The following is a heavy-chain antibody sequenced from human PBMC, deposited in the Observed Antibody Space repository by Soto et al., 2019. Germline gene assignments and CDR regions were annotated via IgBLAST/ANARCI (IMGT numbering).Heavy chain of an antibody. D-gene: IGHD3-22*01. CDR3: VKGEYYYDSSGYYPFDY. V-gene: IGHV3-64D*06. CDR1: GFTFSIYA. CDR2: ISTNGGST. J-gene: IGHJ4*02. Sequence: GGSLRLSCSASGFTFSIYAMHWVRQAPGKGLEYVSSISTNGGSTHYADSVKGRFTISRDNSKNTQYLQMSSLRADDTAVYYCVKGEYYYDSSGYYPFDYWGQGTQVTVSS.